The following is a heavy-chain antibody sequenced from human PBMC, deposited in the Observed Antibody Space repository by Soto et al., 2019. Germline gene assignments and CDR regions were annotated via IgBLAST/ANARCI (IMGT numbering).Heavy chain of an antibody. Sequence: GGSLRLSCKASGFPFADYAMSWVRQAPERGLEWVGVIRGKPYTGTTQYAASVKGRFTISRDDSKDIAYLQINSLKTEDTGVYYSTRDKHFASSAYILHLFDYWGQGTLVTVSS. D-gene: IGHD3-22*01. CDR3: TRDKHFASSAYILHLFDY. J-gene: IGHJ4*02. V-gene: IGHV3-49*04. CDR1: GFPFADYA. CDR2: IRGKPYTGTT.